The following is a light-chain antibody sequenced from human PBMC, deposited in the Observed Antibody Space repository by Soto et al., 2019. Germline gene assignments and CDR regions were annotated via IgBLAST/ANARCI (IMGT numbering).Light chain of an antibody. Sequence: DIVRTQSPATLSVSPWERATLSCRARQSVGTYLAWYQQKPGQGPRLLIYDASNRASGIPARFSGSGSGTDFTLTISSLEPEDFAVYHCQQRSNGPSITFGQGTRLET. V-gene: IGKV3-11*01. J-gene: IGKJ5*01. CDR2: DAS. CDR1: QSVGTY. CDR3: QQRSNGPSIT.